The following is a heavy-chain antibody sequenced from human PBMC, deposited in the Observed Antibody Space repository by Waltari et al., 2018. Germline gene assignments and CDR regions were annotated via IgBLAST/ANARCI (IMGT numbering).Heavy chain of an antibody. CDR1: GGSFSGYY. J-gene: IGHJ4*02. CDR3: ARGRYIAVDPCYFDY. D-gene: IGHD6-19*01. V-gene: IGHV4-34*01. CDR2: INHSGRT. Sequence: QVQLQQWGAGLLKPSETLSLTCAVYGGSFSGYYWSWIRQPPGKGLEWMGEINHSGRTNNNPSLKSRVTISVDTSKNQFSLELSYVTAADTAVYYCARGRYIAVDPCYFDYWGQGTLVTVSS.